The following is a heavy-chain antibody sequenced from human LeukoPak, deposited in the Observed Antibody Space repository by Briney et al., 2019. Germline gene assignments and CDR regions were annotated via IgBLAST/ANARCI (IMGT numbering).Heavy chain of an antibody. J-gene: IGHJ4*02. CDR3: ARGDAWGSYYKRPFDY. V-gene: IGHV4-34*01. CDR1: GGSFSDYY. D-gene: IGHD3-10*01. Sequence: SETLSLTCAVYGGSFSDYYWNWIRQPPGKGLEWIGEINHTGSTNYNPSLKSRVTISVDTSKNQFSLKLTSVTAADTSSYYCARGDAWGSYYKRPFDYWGQGTLVTVSS. CDR2: INHTGST.